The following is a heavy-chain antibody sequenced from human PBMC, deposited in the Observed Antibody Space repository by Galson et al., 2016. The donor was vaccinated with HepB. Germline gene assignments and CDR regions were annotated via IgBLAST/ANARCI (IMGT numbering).Heavy chain of an antibody. CDR2: TRNKAGRHTT. CDR3: VRDDWGLDY. J-gene: IGHJ4*02. CDR1: GFSFKDHY. D-gene: IGHD7-27*01. Sequence: SLRLSCAASGFSFKDHYMDWVRQAPGKGLEWVGRTRNKAGRHTTNYAASVRGRVSISRDDSQNVLFLQMNSLRSEDTAVYYCVRDDWGLDYWGQGTLVTVSS. V-gene: IGHV3-72*01.